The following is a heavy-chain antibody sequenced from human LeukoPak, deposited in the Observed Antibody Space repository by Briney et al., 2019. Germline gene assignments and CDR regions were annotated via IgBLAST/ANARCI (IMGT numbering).Heavy chain of an antibody. CDR2: VIPMFGSV. J-gene: IGHJ3*02. CDR3: ARGRELLGIQCAFDI. V-gene: IGHV1-69*13. D-gene: IGHD1-26*01. Sequence: ASVKVSCKASGGTFRTFAISWVRQAPGQGLEWLGGVIPMFGSVNYAQKFQGRVTITADGITSIAYMELGSLTSDDTAVYYCARGRELLGIQCAFDIWGQGTVVTVAS. CDR1: GGTFRTFA.